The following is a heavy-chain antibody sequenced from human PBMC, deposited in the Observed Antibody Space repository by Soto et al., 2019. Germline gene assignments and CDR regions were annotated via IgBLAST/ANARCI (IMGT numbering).Heavy chain of an antibody. CDR1: GGTFSSYA. D-gene: IGHD1-26*01. CDR2: IIPIFGTA. CDR3: ARGDYYYYGMDV. Sequence: SVKVSCKASGGTFSSYAISWVRQAPGQGLEWMGGIIPIFGTANYAQKFQGRVTITADESTSTAYMELSSLRSEDTAVYYCARGDYYYYGMDVWGQGTTVTVSS. J-gene: IGHJ6*02. V-gene: IGHV1-69*13.